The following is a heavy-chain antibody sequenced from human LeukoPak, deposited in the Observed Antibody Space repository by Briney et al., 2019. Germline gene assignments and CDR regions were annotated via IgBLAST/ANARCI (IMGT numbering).Heavy chain of an antibody. J-gene: IGHJ4*02. CDR2: IYYSGST. CDR3: ASSRGNYCSSTSCYEDY. CDR1: GGSISSGDYY. V-gene: IGHV4-30-4*08. Sequence: SETLSLTCTVSGGSISSGDYYWSWIRQPPGKGLEWIGYIYYSGSTYYNPSLKSRVTISVDTSKNQFSLKLSSVTAADTAVYYCASSRGNYCSSTSCYEDYWGQGTLVTVSS. D-gene: IGHD2-2*01.